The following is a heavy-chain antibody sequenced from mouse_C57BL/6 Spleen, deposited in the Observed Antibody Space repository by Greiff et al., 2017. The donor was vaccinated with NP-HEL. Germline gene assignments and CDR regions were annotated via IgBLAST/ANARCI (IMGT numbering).Heavy chain of an antibody. CDR2: INYDGSST. D-gene: IGHD3-3*01. CDR1: GFTFSDYY. CDR3: AREGRDVGYFDY. V-gene: IGHV5-16*01. J-gene: IGHJ2*01. Sequence: EVKLVESEGGLVQPGSSMKLSCTASGFTFSDYYMAWVRQVPEKGLEWVANINYDGSSTYYLDSLKSRFIISRDNAKNILYLQMSSLKSEDTATYYCAREGRDVGYFDYWGQGTTLTVSS.